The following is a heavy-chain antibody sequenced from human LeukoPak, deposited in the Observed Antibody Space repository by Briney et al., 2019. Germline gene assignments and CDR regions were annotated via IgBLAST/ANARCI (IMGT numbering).Heavy chain of an antibody. V-gene: IGHV3-9*01. CDR2: ISWNSGSI. Sequence: GGSLRLSCAGSGFIFNNYAMHWVRQPPGKGLEWVSGISWNSGSIDYADSVKGRFTISRDNAKNPLYLQMNSLRVEDTAFYYCAKDNRRHYASGPNPDSLHWGQGALVTVSS. D-gene: IGHD2-2*01. CDR1: GFIFNNYA. J-gene: IGHJ4*02. CDR3: AKDNRRHYASGPNPDSLH.